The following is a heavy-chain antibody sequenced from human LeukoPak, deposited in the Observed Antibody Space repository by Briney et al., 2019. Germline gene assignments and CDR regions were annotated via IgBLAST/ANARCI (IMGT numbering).Heavy chain of an antibody. Sequence: GRSLRLSCAASGFTFSNYGMHWVRQAPGRGLVWVSSTDTAGTTTAYADSVKGRFTISRDNAKNTLYLQMNSLRAEDTAVYFCARDRASHFDFWGQGTLVTVPS. J-gene: IGHJ4*02. D-gene: IGHD2-2*01. CDR1: GFTFSNYG. V-gene: IGHV3-74*01. CDR3: ARDRASHFDF. CDR2: TDTAGTTT.